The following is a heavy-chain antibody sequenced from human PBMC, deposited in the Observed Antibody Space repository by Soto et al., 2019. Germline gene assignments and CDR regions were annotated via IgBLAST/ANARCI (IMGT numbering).Heavy chain of an antibody. CDR2: IYSGGST. J-gene: IGHJ4*02. D-gene: IGHD3-22*01. CDR3: ARGYDYYDSSGSSDY. V-gene: IGHV3-66*01. Sequence: GGSLRLSCAASGFTVSSNYMSWVRQAPGKGLEWVSVIYSGGSTYYADSVKGRFTISRDNSKNTLYLQMNSLRAEDTAVYYCARGYDYYDSSGSSDYWGQGTLVTVSS. CDR1: GFTVSSNY.